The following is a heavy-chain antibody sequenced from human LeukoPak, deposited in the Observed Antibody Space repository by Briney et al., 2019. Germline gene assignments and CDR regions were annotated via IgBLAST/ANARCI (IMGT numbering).Heavy chain of an antibody. CDR3: ATVVWFGEEPFDY. J-gene: IGHJ4*02. Sequence: PGGSLRLSCAASGFTFSSYSMNWVRQAPGKGLEWVSSISSSSSYIYYADSVKGRFTISRDNAKNSLYLQMNSLRAEDTAVYYCATVVWFGEEPFDYWGQGTLVTVSS. CDR2: ISSSSSYI. V-gene: IGHV3-21*01. CDR1: GFTFSSYS. D-gene: IGHD3-10*01.